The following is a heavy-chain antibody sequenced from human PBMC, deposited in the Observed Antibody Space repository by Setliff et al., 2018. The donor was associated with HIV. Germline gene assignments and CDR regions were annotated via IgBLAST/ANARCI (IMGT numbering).Heavy chain of an antibody. V-gene: IGHV4-39*01. J-gene: IGHJ4*02. CDR1: GGSIYGSDYY. CDR2: IYYSGST. D-gene: IGHD3-22*01. Sequence: PSETLSLTCTVSGGSIYGSDYYWGWIRQPPGKGLESIGSIYYSGSTYYKPSLKSRVTISVDTSKNQFSLRLNSVTAADTAVYYCARRRADYDSSGHYREDFDYWGQGTLVTVSS. CDR3: ARRRADYDSSGHYREDFDY.